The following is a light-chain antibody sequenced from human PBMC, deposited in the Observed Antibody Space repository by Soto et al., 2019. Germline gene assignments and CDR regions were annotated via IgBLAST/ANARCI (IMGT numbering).Light chain of an antibody. J-gene: IGLJ1*01. CDR2: EVT. CDR1: SSDVGYYDY. CDR3: SSYAVTNIFV. Sequence: QSALTQPPSASGFPGQSVTISCTGTSSDVGYYDYVSWYQQHPGKAPKLVIYEVTKRPSGVPDRVSASKSGNTASLSVSGLRAEDEADYYCSSYAVTNIFVFGTGTKVTVL. V-gene: IGLV2-8*01.